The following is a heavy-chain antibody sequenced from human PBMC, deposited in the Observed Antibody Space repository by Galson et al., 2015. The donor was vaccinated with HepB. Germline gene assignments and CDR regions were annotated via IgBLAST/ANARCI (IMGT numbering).Heavy chain of an antibody. CDR2: ISYDGSNK. J-gene: IGHJ4*02. V-gene: IGHV3-30*18. CDR1: GFTFSSYG. CDR3: AKDARNWDFDY. Sequence: LRLSCAASGFTFSSYGMHWVRQAPGKGLEWVAVISYDGSNKYYADSVKGRFTISRDNSKNTLYLQMNSLRAEDTAVYYCAKDARNWDFDYWGQGTLVTVSS. D-gene: IGHD7-27*01.